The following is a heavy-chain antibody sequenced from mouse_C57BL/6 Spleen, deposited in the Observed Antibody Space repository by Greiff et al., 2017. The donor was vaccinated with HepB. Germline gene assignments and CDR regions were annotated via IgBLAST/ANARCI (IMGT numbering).Heavy chain of an antibody. CDR3: ARDRLIYYDYDATLFAY. CDR1: GFTFSSYA. CDR2: ISDGGSYT. J-gene: IGHJ3*01. Sequence: EVQLVESGGGLVKPGGSLKLSCAASGFTFSSYAMSWVRQTPEKRLEWVATISDGGSYTYYPDNVKGRFTISRDKAKNNLYLQMSHLKSEDTAMYYCARDRLIYYDYDATLFAYWGQGTLVTVSA. V-gene: IGHV5-4*01. D-gene: IGHD2-4*01.